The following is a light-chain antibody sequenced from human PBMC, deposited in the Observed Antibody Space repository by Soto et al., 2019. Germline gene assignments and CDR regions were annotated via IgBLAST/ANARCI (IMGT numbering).Light chain of an antibody. J-gene: IGKJ1*01. CDR2: WAS. Sequence: DIVMTQSPDSLAVSLGERASINCKSSDSVLNFSNSKNYITWYQQKPGQPPKLLIYWASTRESGVPDRFSGSGSGTDFTLTISSLQAEDVAVYYCQQYYSTPRTFGQGTKVDIK. V-gene: IGKV4-1*01. CDR1: DSVLNFSNSKNY. CDR3: QQYYSTPRT.